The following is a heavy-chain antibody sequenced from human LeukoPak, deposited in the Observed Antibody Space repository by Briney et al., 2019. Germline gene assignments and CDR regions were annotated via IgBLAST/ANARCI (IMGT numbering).Heavy chain of an antibody. J-gene: IGHJ5*02. Sequence: ASVTVSCKASGYTFTGYYMHWVRQAPGQRLEWMGWINPNSGGTNYAQRFQGRVTMTRDTSISTAYMELSRLRSDDSAVYYCARSQGGGYCSSTSCFLQYNWFDPWGQGTLVTVSS. CDR2: INPNSGGT. CDR3: ARSQGGGYCSSTSCFLQYNWFDP. D-gene: IGHD2-2*01. V-gene: IGHV1-2*02. CDR1: GYTFTGYY.